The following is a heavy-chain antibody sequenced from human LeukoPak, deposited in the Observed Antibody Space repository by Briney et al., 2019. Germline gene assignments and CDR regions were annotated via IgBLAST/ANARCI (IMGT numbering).Heavy chain of an antibody. CDR3: ARDMTTETTGDY. Sequence: GGSLRLSCAASGFTVGSNYLTWVRQALGKGLEWVSVIYSGGNTYYADSVKGRFTISRDNSKNTLYLQMNSLRAEDTAVYYCARDMTTETTGDYWGQGTLVTVSS. V-gene: IGHV3-66*01. CDR2: IYSGGNT. J-gene: IGHJ4*02. CDR1: GFTVGSNY. D-gene: IGHD4-17*01.